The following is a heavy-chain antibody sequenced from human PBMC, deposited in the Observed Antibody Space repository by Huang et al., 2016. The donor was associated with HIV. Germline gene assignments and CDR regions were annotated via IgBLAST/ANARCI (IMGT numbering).Heavy chain of an antibody. CDR1: EGTFSSYS. Sequence: VQLIQSGAEVKKTGSSVRVSCRASEGTFSSYSIGWMRQAPGQGLEWMGGIIPIFGTTTYAQKFQGRVSIAADESTSTVYMDLNSLRSEDTAVYYCARAALVNNQYFDYWGQGTLVTVSS. CDR2: IIPIFGTT. D-gene: IGHD5-18*01. CDR3: ARAALVNNQYFDY. V-gene: IGHV1-69*13. J-gene: IGHJ4*02.